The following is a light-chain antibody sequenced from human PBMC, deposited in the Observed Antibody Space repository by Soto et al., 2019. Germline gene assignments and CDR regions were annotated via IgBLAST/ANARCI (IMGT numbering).Light chain of an antibody. J-gene: IGLJ3*02. CDR1: TSNIGSNT. Sequence: QSVLTQPTSASGTPGQRVTISCSGTTSNIGSNTVNWYQQLPGTAPKLLIYYNNQRPSGVPDRLSGSKSGTSASLAISGLQSEDEALYYCAAWDDSLEGMVFGGGTKVTVL. CDR2: YNN. CDR3: AAWDDSLEGMV. V-gene: IGLV1-44*01.